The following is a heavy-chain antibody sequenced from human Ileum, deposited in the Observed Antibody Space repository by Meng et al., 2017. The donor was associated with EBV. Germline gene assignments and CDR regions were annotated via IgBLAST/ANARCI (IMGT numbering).Heavy chain of an antibody. Sequence: QVSLRESGPGLGTPSETPSLTFAISGGSISSDYWWSWVRQSPEKGLEWIGEMYPTGPTYYNPSLKGRVSISIDKSKNQLSLKLNSVTAADTAVYYCVRGGTYYLSYWGQGSLVTVSS. CDR1: GGSISSDYW. CDR2: MYPTGPT. V-gene: IGHV4-4*02. D-gene: IGHD1-26*01. CDR3: VRGGTYYLSY. J-gene: IGHJ4*02.